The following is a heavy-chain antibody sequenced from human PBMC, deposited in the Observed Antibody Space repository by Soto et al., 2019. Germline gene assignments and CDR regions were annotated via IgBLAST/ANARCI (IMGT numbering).Heavy chain of an antibody. J-gene: IGHJ5*02. CDR1: GGSMSSSKYY. CDR2: VYYNGFT. V-gene: IGHV4-39*01. CDR3: ARMGDFWSGPGELDP. Sequence: SETLSLTCTVSGGSMSSSKYYWAWIRQSPGKGLEWIGSVYYNGFTYYNPSLKSRVTISVDTSKNQFSLKLTSVTAADTAVYYCARMGDFWSGPGELDPWGQGTLVTVSS. D-gene: IGHD3-3*01.